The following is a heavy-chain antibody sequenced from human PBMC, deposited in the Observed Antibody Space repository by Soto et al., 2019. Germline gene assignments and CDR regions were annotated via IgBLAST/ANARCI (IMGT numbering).Heavy chain of an antibody. CDR3: ARDRGWAFDS. CDR2: ISGGGRPI. J-gene: IGHJ4*02. CDR1: GFTFSTFS. V-gene: IGHV3-48*02. D-gene: IGHD6-19*01. Sequence: EVQLVESGGGSVQPGGSLRLSCAASGFTFSTFSMNWVRQAPGRGLEWISYISGGGRPISYADSVKGRFTISRDNAKNSLYLQMDSLTDEDTAVYYCARDRGWAFDSGGQGTLVTVSS.